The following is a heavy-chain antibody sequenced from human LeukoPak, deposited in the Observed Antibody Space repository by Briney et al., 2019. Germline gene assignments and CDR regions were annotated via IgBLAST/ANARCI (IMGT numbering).Heavy chain of an antibody. D-gene: IGHD3-22*01. J-gene: IGHJ3*02. CDR2: ISGDGGSR. CDR3: AKDYYDSSVPVDAAFDI. Sequence: GGSLRLSCAASGFTFDDYAMHWVRQAPAKGLEWVSLISGDGGSRYYADSVKGRFTISRANSKNSLYLQMNSLRTEDTALYYCAKDYYDSSVPVDAAFDIWGQGTMVTVSS. CDR1: GFTFDDYA. V-gene: IGHV3-43*02.